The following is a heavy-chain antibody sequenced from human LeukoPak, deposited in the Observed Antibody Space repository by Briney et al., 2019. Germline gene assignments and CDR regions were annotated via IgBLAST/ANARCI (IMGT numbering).Heavy chain of an antibody. CDR3: ARVGRITMVRGVTPLDY. D-gene: IGHD3-10*01. CDR2: INPNSGGT. J-gene: IGHJ4*02. V-gene: IGHV1-2*02. CDR1: GYTFTGYY. Sequence: GASVKVSCKASGYTFTGYYMHWVRQAPGQGLEWIGWINPNSGGTNYAQKFQGRVTMTRDTSISTAYMELSRLRSDDTAVYYCARVGRITMVRGVTPLDYWGQGTLVTVSS.